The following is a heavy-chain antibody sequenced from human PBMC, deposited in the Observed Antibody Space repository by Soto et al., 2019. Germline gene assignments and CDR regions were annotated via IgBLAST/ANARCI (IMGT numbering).Heavy chain of an antibody. CDR2: IKQEGSEK. CDR3: ARDFPDRYYYYGMDV. Sequence: GGSLSLSFAASGFTFRSYWMSWVRQAPGKGLEWVANIKQEGSEKYYVDSVKGRFTISRDNAKNSLYLQMNSLRAEDTAVYYCARDFPDRYYYYGMDVWGQGTTVTVSS. J-gene: IGHJ6*02. CDR1: GFTFRSYW. V-gene: IGHV3-7*03.